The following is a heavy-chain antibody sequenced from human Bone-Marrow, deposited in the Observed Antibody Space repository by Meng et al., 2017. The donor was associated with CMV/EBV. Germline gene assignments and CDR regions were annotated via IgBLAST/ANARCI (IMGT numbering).Heavy chain of an antibody. J-gene: IGHJ3*02. D-gene: IGHD2-2*01. CDR1: GYTFTSYD. Sequence: ASVKVSCKASGYTFTSYDINWVRQATGQGLEWMGWMNPNSGNTNYAQKLQGRVTMTTDTSTSTAYMELRSLRSDDTAVYYCARWEALGYCSSTSCQPIWGQGTMVTVSS. V-gene: IGHV1-18*01. CDR2: MNPNSGNT. CDR3: ARWEALGYCSSTSCQPI.